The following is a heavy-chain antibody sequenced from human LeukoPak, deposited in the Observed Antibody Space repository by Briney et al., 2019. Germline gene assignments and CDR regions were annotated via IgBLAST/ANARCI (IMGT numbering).Heavy chain of an antibody. Sequence: GRSLRLSCAASGFTFSSYAMHWVRQAPGKGLEWVAVISYDGSKKYHADSVKGRFTISRDNSKNTLYLQMNSLRAEDTALYYCARTSGYSSGWSADHWGQGTLVTVSS. D-gene: IGHD6-13*01. CDR2: ISYDGSKK. CDR3: ARTSGYSSGWSADH. V-gene: IGHV3-30-3*01. CDR1: GFTFSSYA. J-gene: IGHJ4*02.